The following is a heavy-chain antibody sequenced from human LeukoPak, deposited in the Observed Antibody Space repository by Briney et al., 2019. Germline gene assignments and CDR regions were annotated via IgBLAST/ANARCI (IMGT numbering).Heavy chain of an antibody. CDR3: ARGTDTWLVMGATTYLDY. D-gene: IGHD1-26*01. J-gene: IGHJ4*02. Sequence: GASVKVSCKASGYTFTSYDINWVRQATGQGLEWMGWMNPNSGNTGYAQKFQGRVTMTRNTSISTAYMELSSLRSEDTAVYYCARGTDTWLVMGATTYLDYWGQGTLVTVSS. V-gene: IGHV1-8*01. CDR2: MNPNSGNT. CDR1: GYTFTSYD.